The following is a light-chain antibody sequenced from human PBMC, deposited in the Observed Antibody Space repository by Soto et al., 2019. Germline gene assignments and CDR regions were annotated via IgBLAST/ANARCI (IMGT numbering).Light chain of an antibody. CDR2: EVS. Sequence: QSALTQPASVSGSPGQSITISCTGTSSDVGSHNLVSWYQQHPGQAPKLMIYEVSKRPLGVSPRFSASKSGNTASLTISGLQAEDEADYCCCSSGGSTAVFGGGTQLTVL. CDR3: CSSGGSTAV. J-gene: IGLJ7*01. CDR1: SSDVGSHNL. V-gene: IGLV2-23*02.